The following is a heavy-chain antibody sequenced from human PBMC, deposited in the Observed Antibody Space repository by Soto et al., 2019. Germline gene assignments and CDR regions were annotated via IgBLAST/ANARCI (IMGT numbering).Heavy chain of an antibody. CDR1: GFTFSDYG. J-gene: IGHJ4*02. CDR2: IGTGTSII. D-gene: IGHD4-17*01. Sequence: EVQLVESGGGLVQPGGSLRLSCAASGFTFSDYGMNWVRQAPGKGLEWISFIGTGTSIIFYADSVRGRFTISRDNAKTSLYLQMNSLRDEDTAVYYCASGYGGADYWGQGTLVTVSS. CDR3: ASGYGGADY. V-gene: IGHV3-48*02.